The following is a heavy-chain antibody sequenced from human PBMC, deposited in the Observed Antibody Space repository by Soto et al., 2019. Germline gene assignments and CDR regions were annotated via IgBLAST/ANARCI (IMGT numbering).Heavy chain of an antibody. J-gene: IGHJ4*02. Sequence: TLSLTCAVSGCSIDNSTYYWGWIRQPPGKGLEWIGSVYYSGSTYYSPSLKSRVTMSVDSSKNQFSLNLGSVTATDTAVYYCASINAGGWYYFDYWGQGIPVTVSS. CDR3: ASINAGGWYYFDY. CDR1: GCSIDNSTYY. D-gene: IGHD6-19*01. V-gene: IGHV4-39*01. CDR2: VYYSGST.